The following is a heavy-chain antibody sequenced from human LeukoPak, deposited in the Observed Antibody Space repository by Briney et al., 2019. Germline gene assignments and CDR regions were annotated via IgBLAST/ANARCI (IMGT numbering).Heavy chain of an antibody. D-gene: IGHD5-18*01. CDR3: ARDMVERDMVKSLGWFDP. CDR1: GGSISSYY. V-gene: IGHV4-59*01. CDR2: FSYNGIS. Sequence: SETLSLTCTVSGGSISSYYWSWIRQPPGKGLEWIGHFSYNGISNYNPSLQSRVIISVDTSKNQFSLKLCSVTAADTAVYYCARDMVERDMVKSLGWFDPWGQGTLVTVSS. J-gene: IGHJ5*02.